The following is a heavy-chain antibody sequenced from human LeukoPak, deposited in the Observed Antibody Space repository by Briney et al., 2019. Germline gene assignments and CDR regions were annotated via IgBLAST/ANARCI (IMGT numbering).Heavy chain of an antibody. CDR3: ARGRGGADIVVVPAAMVRGAFDI. CDR1: GGSFSGYY. V-gene: IGHV4-34*01. D-gene: IGHD2-2*01. CDR2: INHSGST. Sequence: SETLSLTCAVYGGSFSGYYWSWIRQPPGKGLEWIGEINHSGSTNYNPSLKSRVTISVDTSKNQFSLKLSSVTAADTAVYYCARGRGGADIVVVPAAMVRGAFDIWGQGTMVTVSS. J-gene: IGHJ3*02.